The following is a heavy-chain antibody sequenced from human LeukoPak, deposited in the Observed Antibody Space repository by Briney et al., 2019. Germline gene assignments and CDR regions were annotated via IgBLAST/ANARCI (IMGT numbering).Heavy chain of an antibody. J-gene: IGHJ4*01. D-gene: IGHD2-15*01. CDR3: AKDVGYCRGGSCYFGMIDY. V-gene: IGHV3-23*01. CDR2: ISGSGGST. Sequence: GGSLRLSCAASGFTFSSYAMSWVRQAPGKGLEWVSAISGSGGSTYYADYVKGRFTISRNNSKNTLYLQMNSLRAEDTAVYYCAKDVGYCRGGSCYFGMIDYWGQGTLVTVSS. CDR1: GFTFSSYA.